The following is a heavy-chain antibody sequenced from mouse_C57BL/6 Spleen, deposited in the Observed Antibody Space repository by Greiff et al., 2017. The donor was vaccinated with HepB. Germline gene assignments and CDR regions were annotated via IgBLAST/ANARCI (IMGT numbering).Heavy chain of an antibody. J-gene: IGHJ1*03. CDR2: IDPSDSET. CDR3: ARREGNYWYFDV. CDR1: GYTFTSYL. Sequence: VQLQQPGAELVRPGSSVKLSCKASGYTFTSYLMHWVKQRPIQGLEWIGNIDPSDSETHYNQKFKDKATLTVDKSSSTAYMQLSSLTSEDSAVYYWARREGNYWYFDVWGTGTTVTVA. D-gene: IGHD2-1*01. V-gene: IGHV1-52*01.